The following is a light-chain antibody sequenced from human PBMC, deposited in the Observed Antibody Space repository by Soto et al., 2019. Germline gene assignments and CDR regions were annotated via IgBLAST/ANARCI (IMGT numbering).Light chain of an antibody. CDR3: QQYNKWPLIT. CDR1: QSVSSS. CDR2: GAS. Sequence: ETVLTQSPATLSLSPGARGPLSCRARQSVSSSLTWYQQKPGQAPRLLISGASMRASGVPARFSGSGSGTDFTLTISSLQSEDFALYYCQQYNKWPLITFGQGTRLEIK. J-gene: IGKJ5*01. V-gene: IGKV3D-15*01.